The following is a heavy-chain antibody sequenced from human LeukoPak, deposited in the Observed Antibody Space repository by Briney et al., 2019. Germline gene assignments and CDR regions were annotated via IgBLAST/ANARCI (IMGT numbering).Heavy chain of an antibody. CDR3: AKGRWDCSGPRRPTSDY. CDR2: TSGSGGYT. D-gene: IGHD2-15*01. V-gene: IGHV3-23*01. CDR1: GFTFSNYA. Sequence: GGSLRLSCAVAGFTFSNYAMNWVRQAPGRGREWVSGTSGSGGYTYYADSVEGRFTISRDNSKNTVYLQMSSLRAEDAAIYYCAKGRWDCSGPRRPTSDYWGQGTLVTVSS. J-gene: IGHJ4*02.